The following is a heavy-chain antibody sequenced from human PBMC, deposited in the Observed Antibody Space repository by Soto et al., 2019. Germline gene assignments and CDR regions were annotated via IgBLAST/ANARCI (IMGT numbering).Heavy chain of an antibody. J-gene: IGHJ3*02. Sequence: QITLKESGPTLVKPTQTLTLTCTFSGFSLSTSGVGVGWIRQPPGKALEWLALIYWDDDKRYSPSLKSRLTIPKETPQNPVVLTMANLEPVETATYYCAPRPLTHGCTPPPGNNAFDIWGQGTMVTVSS. V-gene: IGHV2-5*02. CDR2: IYWDDDK. CDR1: GFSLSTSGVG. CDR3: APRPLTHGCTPPPGNNAFDI. D-gene: IGHD2-8*01.